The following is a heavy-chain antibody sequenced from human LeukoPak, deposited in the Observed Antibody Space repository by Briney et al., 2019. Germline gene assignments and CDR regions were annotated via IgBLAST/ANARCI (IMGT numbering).Heavy chain of an antibody. D-gene: IGHD3-3*01. Sequence: SVKVSCKASGGTFSSYAISWVRQAPGQGLEWMGRIIPIFGTANYAQKFQGRVTITTGESTSTAYMELSSLRSEDTAVYYCARDLYDFWSGLDYWGQGTLVTVSS. CDR1: GGTFSSYA. J-gene: IGHJ4*02. CDR3: ARDLYDFWSGLDY. CDR2: IIPIFGTA. V-gene: IGHV1-69*05.